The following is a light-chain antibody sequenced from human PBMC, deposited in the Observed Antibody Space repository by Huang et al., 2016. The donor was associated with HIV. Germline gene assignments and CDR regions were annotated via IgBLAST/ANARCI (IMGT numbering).Light chain of an antibody. CDR2: KVS. Sequence: DVVLTQSPLSLPVTLGQPASISCKSSHSLLHSAGNTYLNWFLQRPGQSPRRLIYKVSNRDLGVPARFSGSGSGADFTLTISRVEADDIGVYYCMQGTHWPQTFGQGTKVEVK. CDR3: MQGTHWPQT. J-gene: IGKJ1*01. V-gene: IGKV2-30*02. CDR1: HSLLHSAGNTY.